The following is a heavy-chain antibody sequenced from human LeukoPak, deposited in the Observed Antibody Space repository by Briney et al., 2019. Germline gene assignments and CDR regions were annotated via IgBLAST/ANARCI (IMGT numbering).Heavy chain of an antibody. CDR2: ISGGTSGGYT. V-gene: IGHV3-23*01. D-gene: IGHD6-19*01. J-gene: IGHJ4*02. Sequence: GGSLRLSCAASGFTFSISAMTWVRQAPGKGPEWVSAISGGTSGGYTFYADSVKGRFTVSKDNSKSTLFLQMNSLRVEDTAMYYCAKDFPASGWRGFDSWGQGPLVTVSS. CDR1: GFTFSISA. CDR3: AKDFPASGWRGFDS.